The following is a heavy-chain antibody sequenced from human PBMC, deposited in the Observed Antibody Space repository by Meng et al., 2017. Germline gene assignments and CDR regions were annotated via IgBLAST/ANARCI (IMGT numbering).Heavy chain of an antibody. CDR3: ARAYCSGGSCEFDY. Sequence: QVQLQQSGPGLVKPSQTLSPTCAISGDSVSSNSAAWNWIRQSPSRGLEWLGRTYYRSKWYNEYTVSVKSRITINPDTSKNQFSLQLNSVTPEDTAVYYCARAYCSGGSCEFDYWGQGTLVTVSS. J-gene: IGHJ4*02. CDR2: TYYRSKWYN. D-gene: IGHD2-15*01. V-gene: IGHV6-1*01. CDR1: GDSVSSNSAA.